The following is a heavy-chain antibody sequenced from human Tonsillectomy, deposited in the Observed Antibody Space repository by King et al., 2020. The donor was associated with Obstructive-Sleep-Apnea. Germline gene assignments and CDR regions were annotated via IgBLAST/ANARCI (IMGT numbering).Heavy chain of an antibody. V-gene: IGHV4-34*01. D-gene: IGHD2-15*01. J-gene: IGHJ4*02. CDR2: INHSGST. CDR3: ARGRGYCSGGSCYSVSLYYFDY. Sequence: VQLQQWGAGLLKPSETLSLTCAVYGGSFSGYYWSWIRQPPGKGLEWIGEINHSGSTNYNPSLKIRDTISVDTSKNQFSLKLSSLTAADTAVYYCARGRGYCSGGSCYSVSLYYFDYWGQGTLVTVSS. CDR1: GGSFSGYY.